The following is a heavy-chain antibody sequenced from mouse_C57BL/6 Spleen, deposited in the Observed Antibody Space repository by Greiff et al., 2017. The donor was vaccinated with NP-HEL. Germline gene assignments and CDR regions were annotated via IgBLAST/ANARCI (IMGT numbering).Heavy chain of an antibody. CDR1: GYTFTSYW. D-gene: IGHD2-4*01. CDR2: IYPGSGST. J-gene: IGHJ2*01. V-gene: IGHV1-55*01. CDR3: ARAPYDYDEYYFDY. Sequence: VQLQQPGAELVKPGASVKMSCKASGYTFTSYWITWVKQRPGQGLEWIGDIYPGSGSTNYNEKFKSKATLTVDTSSSTAYMQLSSLTSEDSAVDYCARAPYDYDEYYFDYWGQGTTLTVSS.